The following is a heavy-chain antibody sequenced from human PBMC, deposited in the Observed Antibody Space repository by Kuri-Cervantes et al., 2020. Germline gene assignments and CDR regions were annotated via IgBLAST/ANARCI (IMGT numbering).Heavy chain of an antibody. CDR1: GYSFTSYW. CDR2: IYPGDSDT. J-gene: IGHJ4*02. V-gene: IGHV5-51*01. D-gene: IGHD2-2*01. Sequence: GESLKISCKGSGYSFTSYWIGWVRQMPGKGLEWMGIIYPGDSDTRYSPSFQGQVTISADKSISTAYLQWSSLKASDTAMYYCASIARAETCSSTSCPFDYWGQGTLVTVSS. CDR3: ASIARAETCSSTSCPFDY.